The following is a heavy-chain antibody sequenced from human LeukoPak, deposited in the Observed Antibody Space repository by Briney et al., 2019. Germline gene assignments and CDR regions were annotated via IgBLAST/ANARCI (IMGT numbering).Heavy chain of an antibody. CDR2: IYYSGST. CDR3: ARHGLPDTAMAPRNWFDP. Sequence: KPSETLSLTCTVSGGSISSYYWSWIRQPPGKGLEWIGYIYYSGSTNYNPSLKSRVTISVDTSKNQFSLKLSSVTAADTAVYYCARHGLPDTAMAPRNWFDPWGQGTLVTVSS. J-gene: IGHJ5*02. D-gene: IGHD5-18*01. V-gene: IGHV4-59*08. CDR1: GGSISSYY.